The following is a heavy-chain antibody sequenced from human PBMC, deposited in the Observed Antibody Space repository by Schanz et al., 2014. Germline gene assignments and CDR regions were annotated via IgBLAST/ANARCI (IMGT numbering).Heavy chain of an antibody. Sequence: EVKLLESGGGLVQPGGSLRLSCAASGFTFATYAMSWVRQAPGKGLEWVSNISPTGSSTYYADSVKGRFTISRDNSKNTLYLQMNSLRAEDTAVYYCAKDHAGSDILTALGNWGQGTLVTVSS. D-gene: IGHD3-9*01. CDR2: ISPTGSST. CDR3: AKDHAGSDILTALGN. V-gene: IGHV3-23*01. CDR1: GFTFATYA. J-gene: IGHJ4*02.